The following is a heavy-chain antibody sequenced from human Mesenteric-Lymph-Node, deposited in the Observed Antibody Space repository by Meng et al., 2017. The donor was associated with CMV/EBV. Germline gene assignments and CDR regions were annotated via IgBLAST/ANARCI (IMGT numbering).Heavy chain of an antibody. D-gene: IGHD2-15*01. J-gene: IGHJ5*02. Sequence: SSDYYWGWIRQPPGKGLEWIGTIYYSGSTYYNPSLKSRVTISVDTSKNLCSLKLSSVTAADTAVYYCARRARTCSGSSCYPNWFDPWGQGTLVTVSS. CDR1: SSDYY. V-gene: IGHV4-39*01. CDR3: ARRARTCSGSSCYPNWFDP. CDR2: IYYSGST.